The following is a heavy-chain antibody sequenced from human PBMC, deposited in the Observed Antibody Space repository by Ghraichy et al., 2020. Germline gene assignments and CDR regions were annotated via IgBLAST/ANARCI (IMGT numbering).Heavy chain of an antibody. J-gene: IGHJ6*02. D-gene: IGHD2-2*02. V-gene: IGHV3-53*01. CDR3: ARAYCSSTSCYKHYYYYGMDV. Sequence: GGSLTLSCAASGFTVSSNYMSWVRQAPGKGLEWVSVIYSGGSTYYADSVKGRFTISRDNSKNTLYLQMNSLRAEDTAVYYCARAYCSSTSCYKHYYYYGMDVWGQGTTVTVSS. CDR2: IYSGGST. CDR1: GFTVSSNY.